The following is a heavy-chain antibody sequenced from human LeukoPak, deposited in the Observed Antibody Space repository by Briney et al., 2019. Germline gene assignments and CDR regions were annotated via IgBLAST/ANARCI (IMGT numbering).Heavy chain of an antibody. CDR1: GFTVSSNY. CDR2: IYSGGST. CDR3: ARDDYGTHFDY. J-gene: IGHJ4*02. D-gene: IGHD4-17*01. V-gene: IGHV3-53*01. Sequence: GGSLRLSCAASGFTVSSNYMSWVRQAPGKGLEWVSVIYSGGSTYYADSVKGRFTISRDNSKNTLYLQMNSLSVEDTAVYCCARDDYGTHFDYWGQGTLVTVSS.